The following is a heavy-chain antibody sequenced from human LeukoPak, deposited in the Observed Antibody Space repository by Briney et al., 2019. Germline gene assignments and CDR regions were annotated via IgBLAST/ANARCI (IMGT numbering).Heavy chain of an antibody. CDR3: ARFFGEGACGDY. D-gene: IGHD3-10*01. J-gene: IGHJ4*02. CDR2: IKQDGSEK. Sequence: GGSLRLSCAASGFTFSSNWMSWFHQAPGKGREGVANIKQDGSEKYYVDSVKGLFTISRDNAKNSLYLQMNSLRAEDTAVYYCARFFGEGACGDYWGQGTLVTVSS. V-gene: IGHV3-7*01. CDR1: GFTFSSNW.